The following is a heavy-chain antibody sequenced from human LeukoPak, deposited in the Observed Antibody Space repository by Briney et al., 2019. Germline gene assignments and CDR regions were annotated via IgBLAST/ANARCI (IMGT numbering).Heavy chain of an antibody. D-gene: IGHD1-26*01. V-gene: IGHV3-53*01. CDR2: IYSGGST. J-gene: IGHJ6*03. CDR3: ARDIFVSYWDYYYMDV. CDR1: GLTVSSNY. Sequence: GGSLRLSCAASGLTVSSNYMSWVRQAPGKGLEWVSVIYSGGSTYYADSVKGRFTISRDNSKNTLYLQMNSLRAEDTAVYYCARDIFVSYWDYYYMDVWGKGTTVTVCS.